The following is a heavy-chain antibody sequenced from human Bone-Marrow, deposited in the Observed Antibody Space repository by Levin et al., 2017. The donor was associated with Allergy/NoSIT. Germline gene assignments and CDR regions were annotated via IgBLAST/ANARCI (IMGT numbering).Heavy chain of an antibody. CDR2: IYHSGST. CDR1: GGSISSSNW. J-gene: IGHJ5*02. V-gene: IGHV4-4*02. Sequence: SETLSLTCVVSGGSISSSNWWSWVRQPPGKGLEWIGEIYHSGSTNYNPSLKSRVTISVDKSKNQFSLKLTSVTAADTAVYYCVRGVGATSGFWFDPWGQGTLVTVSS. CDR3: VRGVGATSGFWFDP. D-gene: IGHD1-26*01.